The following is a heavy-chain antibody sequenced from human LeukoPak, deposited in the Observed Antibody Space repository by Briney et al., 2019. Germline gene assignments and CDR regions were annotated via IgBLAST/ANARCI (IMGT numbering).Heavy chain of an antibody. V-gene: IGHV3-20*04. J-gene: IGHJ4*02. Sequence: GGSLRLSCAASGFTFSSYGMHWVRQAPGKGLGWVSGINWNGGSTGYADSVKGRFTISRDNAKNSLYLQMNSLRAEDTALYYCARAGNYYDSSGYDFDYWGQGTLVTVSS. CDR2: INWNGGST. D-gene: IGHD3-22*01. CDR1: GFTFSSYG. CDR3: ARAGNYYDSSGYDFDY.